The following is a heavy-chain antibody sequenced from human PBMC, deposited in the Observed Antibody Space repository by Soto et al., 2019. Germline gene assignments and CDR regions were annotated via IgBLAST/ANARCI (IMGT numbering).Heavy chain of an antibody. V-gene: IGHV1-69*08. CDR2: FIPMLGIA. CDR3: ARDTPPTDY. CDR1: GDSFSRST. Sequence: QVQLVQSGAEVKRPGSSVKVSCKASGDSFSRSTFSWVRQAPGQGLEWMGRFIPMLGIANYAQTFQGRVTMTTDTLTSTAYMERRSLRSDDTAVYYCARDTPPTDYWGQGTLVTVSS. J-gene: IGHJ4*02.